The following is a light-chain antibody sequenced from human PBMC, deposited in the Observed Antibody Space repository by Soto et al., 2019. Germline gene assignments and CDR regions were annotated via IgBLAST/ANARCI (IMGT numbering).Light chain of an antibody. J-gene: IGLJ1*01. Sequence: SYELTQPPSVSVAPGQTARVTCGGDNIRSKSVHWYQQKPGQATVLVVYDDTDRPSGIPERFSGSNSGNTATLTISRVEAGDEADYYCQVGYYSSDHRGVFGPGTKVTVL. V-gene: IGLV3-21*02. CDR2: DDT. CDR1: NIRSKS. CDR3: QVGYYSSDHRGV.